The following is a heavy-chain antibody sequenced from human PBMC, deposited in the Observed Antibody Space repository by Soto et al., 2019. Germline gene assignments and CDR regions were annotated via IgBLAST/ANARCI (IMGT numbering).Heavy chain of an antibody. CDR1: CGSFSDYS. CDR3: AKVSRITIFGGGWFDP. CDR2: INHRGQT. D-gene: IGHD3-3*01. Sequence: SETLSLTCAFYCGSFSDYSWIWIRQPPGKGLEWIGEINHRGQTNYKPSLKSRILISVDNSKNQVSLNLNSVTAADTAIYYCAKVSRITIFGGGWFDPWGQGTLVTVSS. J-gene: IGHJ5*02. V-gene: IGHV4-34*01.